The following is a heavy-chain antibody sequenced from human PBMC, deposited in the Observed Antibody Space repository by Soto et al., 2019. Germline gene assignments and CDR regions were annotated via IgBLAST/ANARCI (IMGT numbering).Heavy chain of an antibody. Sequence: PGGSLRLSCAASGFTFSSYAMSWVRLAPGKGLEWVSAISGGGGSTYYADSVKGRFTISRDNSKNTLYLQMNSLRAEDTAVYYVAKQWYRRPARMDFWGPGTTVTVSS. D-gene: IGHD1-26*01. V-gene: IGHV3-23*01. CDR3: AKQWYRRPARMDF. CDR1: GFTFSSYA. CDR2: ISGGGGST. J-gene: IGHJ6*02.